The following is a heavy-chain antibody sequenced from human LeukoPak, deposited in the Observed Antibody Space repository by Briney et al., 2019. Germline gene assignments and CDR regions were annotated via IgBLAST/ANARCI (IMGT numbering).Heavy chain of an antibody. J-gene: IGHJ3*02. Sequence: ASVKVSCKASGYTFTSYGISWVRQAPGQGLEWMGWINPNSGGTNYAQKFQGRVTMTRDTSISTAYMELSRLRSDDTAVYYCARDQMWESLDAFDIWGQGTMVTVSS. D-gene: IGHD1-26*01. V-gene: IGHV1-2*02. CDR1: GYTFTSYG. CDR2: INPNSGGT. CDR3: ARDQMWESLDAFDI.